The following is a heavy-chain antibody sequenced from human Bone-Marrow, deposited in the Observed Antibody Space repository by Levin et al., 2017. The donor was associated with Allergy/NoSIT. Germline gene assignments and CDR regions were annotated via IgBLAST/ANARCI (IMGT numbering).Heavy chain of an antibody. CDR1: GFTFSSYA. CDR2: ISGSGDDT. J-gene: IGHJ5*02. Sequence: AGGSLRLSCTASGFTFSSYAMNWVRQVPGKGLEWVSSISGSGDDTYYSDSVRGRFTISRDNSKTTLYLHMDRLRVDDTAIYYCAKAKDIVVVPAAGVEPRGWFDPWGQGSLVAVSS. V-gene: IGHV3-23*01. CDR3: AKAKDIVVVPAAGVEPRGWFDP. D-gene: IGHD2-2*01.